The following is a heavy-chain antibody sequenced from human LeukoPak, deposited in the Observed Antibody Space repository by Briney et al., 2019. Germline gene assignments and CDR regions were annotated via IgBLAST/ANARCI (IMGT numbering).Heavy chain of an antibody. CDR2: IRSDGYHT. Sequence: GGSLRLSCGASGFIFDTHDMHGVRQAPGKGLEGVAFIRSDGYHTYYADSVKGRFTITRDNSKNTLYLQMNSLRLEDMAVYYCAKPSGSGVDYWGRGTRVTVSS. CDR3: AKPSGSGVDY. CDR1: GFIFDTHD. J-gene: IGHJ4*02. V-gene: IGHV3-30*02. D-gene: IGHD1-26*01.